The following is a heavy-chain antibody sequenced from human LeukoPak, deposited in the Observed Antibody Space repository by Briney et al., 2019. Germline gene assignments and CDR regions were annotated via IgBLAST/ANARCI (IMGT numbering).Heavy chain of an antibody. D-gene: IGHD2-2*01. J-gene: IGHJ4*02. CDR2: FYYSGST. Sequence: LETLSLTCTVSGGSISSSSYYWGWICQPPGKGLEWIGSFYYSGSTYYNPSLKSRVTISVDTSKNQFSLKLSSVTAADTAVYYCARGVVVPAAKFGRTFDYWGQGTLVTVSS. V-gene: IGHV4-39*07. CDR1: GGSISSSSYY. CDR3: ARGVVVPAAKFGRTFDY.